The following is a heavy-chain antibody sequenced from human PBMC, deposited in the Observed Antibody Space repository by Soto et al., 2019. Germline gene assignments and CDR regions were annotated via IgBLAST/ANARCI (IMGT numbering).Heavy chain of an antibody. J-gene: IGHJ3*02. CDR2: IYYSGST. CDR3: ARVIPITMVRGGFAFDI. V-gene: IGHV4-31*03. CDR1: GGSISSGGYY. D-gene: IGHD3-10*01. Sequence: NPSETLSLTCTVSGGSISSGGYYWSWIRQHPGKGLEWIGYIYYSGSTYYNPSLKSRVTISVDTSKNQFSLKLSSVTAADTAVYYCARVIPITMVRGGFAFDIWGQGTMVTVS.